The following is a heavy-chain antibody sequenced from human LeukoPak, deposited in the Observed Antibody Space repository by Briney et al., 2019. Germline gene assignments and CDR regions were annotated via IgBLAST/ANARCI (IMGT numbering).Heavy chain of an antibody. CDR3: ARHRRLVRGVISAFVI. CDR2: INHSGST. Sequence: SETLSLTCAVYGGSFSGYYWSWIRQPPGKGLEWIGEINHSGSTNYNPSLKSRVTISVDTSKNQFSLKLSSVTAADTAVYYCARHRRLVRGVISAFVIWGQGTMVTVSS. D-gene: IGHD3-10*01. CDR1: GGSFSGYY. V-gene: IGHV4-34*01. J-gene: IGHJ3*02.